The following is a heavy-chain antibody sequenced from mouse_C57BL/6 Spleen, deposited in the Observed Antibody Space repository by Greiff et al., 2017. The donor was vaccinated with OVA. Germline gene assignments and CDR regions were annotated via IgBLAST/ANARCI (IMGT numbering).Heavy chain of an antibody. CDR1: GYTFTSYW. D-gene: IGHD2-14*01. CDR3: ARSGYHGTTGDYCNY. CDR2: INPSNGGT. V-gene: IGHV1-53*01. Sequence: QVHVKPPGTELVKPGASVKLSCKASGYTFTSYWMHWVKQRPGPGLEWIGHINPSNGGTNYNEKLKSKATLTVDKSSGTAYMQLISRTSEDSAGYYGARSGYHGTTGDYCNYWGQGTTLTVSS. J-gene: IGHJ2*01.